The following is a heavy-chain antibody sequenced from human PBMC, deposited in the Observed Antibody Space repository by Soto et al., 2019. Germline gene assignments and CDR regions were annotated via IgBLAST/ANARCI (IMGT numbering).Heavy chain of an antibody. Sequence: SETLCLTCTVSGGSISSYYWSWIRQPPGKGLEWIGYIYYSGSTNYNPSLKSRVTISVDTSKNQFSLKLSSVTAADTAVYYCAHYGDYGYWGQGTLVTVSS. CDR1: GGSISSYY. V-gene: IGHV4-59*01. D-gene: IGHD4-17*01. CDR3: AHYGDYGY. CDR2: IYYSGST. J-gene: IGHJ4*02.